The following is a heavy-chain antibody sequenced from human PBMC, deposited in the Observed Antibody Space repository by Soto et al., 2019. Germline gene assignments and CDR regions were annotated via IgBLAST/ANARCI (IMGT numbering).Heavy chain of an antibody. D-gene: IGHD7-27*01. CDR2: LKPSSGST. Sequence: QVQLVQSGAEVKKPGASVKVSCKASGDTFTSYYMHWVRQAPGQGLEWMGILKPSSGSTTYAQKFQGRVTLTRDTSTSTVYMELSSLRSEDTAVYYCARPRNWEFDYWGQGTLVSVSS. CDR1: GDTFTSYY. J-gene: IGHJ4*02. V-gene: IGHV1-46*01. CDR3: ARPRNWEFDY.